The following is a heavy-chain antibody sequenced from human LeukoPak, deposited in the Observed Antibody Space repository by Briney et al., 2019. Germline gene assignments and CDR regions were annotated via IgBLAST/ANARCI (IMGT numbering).Heavy chain of an antibody. CDR2: IKQDGTEK. D-gene: IGHD2-21*01. CDR3: ASPFRVAADL. J-gene: IGHJ2*01. V-gene: IGHV3-7*01. CDR1: GFTFSTYW. Sequence: PGGSLRLSCAASGFTFSTYWMTWVRQAPGKGLEWVANIKQDGTEKNYVDSVKGRFTISRDNAKNSLYLQMNSLRAEDTAVYYCASPFRVAADLWAVAHWSLSPQ.